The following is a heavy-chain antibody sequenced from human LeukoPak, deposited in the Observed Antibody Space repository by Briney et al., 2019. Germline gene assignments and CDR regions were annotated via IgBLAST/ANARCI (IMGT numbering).Heavy chain of an antibody. J-gene: IGHJ4*02. CDR1: VGSISSGGYY. CDR2: IYYSGST. CDR3: ARSYYYGSGSHY. Sequence: SQTLSLTCTVSVGSISSGGYYWSWIRQHPGKGLEWIGYIYYSGSTYYNPSLKSRVTISVDTSKNQFSLKLSSVTAADTAVYYCARSYYYGSGSHYWGQGTLVTVSS. D-gene: IGHD3-10*01. V-gene: IGHV4-31*03.